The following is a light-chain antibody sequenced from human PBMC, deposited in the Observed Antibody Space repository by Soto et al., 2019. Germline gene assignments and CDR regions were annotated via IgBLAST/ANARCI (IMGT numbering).Light chain of an antibody. Sequence: DIQMTQSPSPLSGSVGDRVTITCRASQSISSWLAWSKQKPGKAPKRLIYDASSLESGVPSSLSGSGFGTEFPLTISRMKPGDFATYYCQQYSSRSTFGQGTQVDI. V-gene: IGKV1-5*01. CDR1: QSISSW. CDR2: DAS. CDR3: QQYSSRST. J-gene: IGKJ1*01.